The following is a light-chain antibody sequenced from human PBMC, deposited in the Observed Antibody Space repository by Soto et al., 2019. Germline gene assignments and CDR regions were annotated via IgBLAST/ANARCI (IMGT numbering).Light chain of an antibody. CDR3: QQSSSSPPEYT. CDR2: GAS. V-gene: IGKV1-39*01. J-gene: IGKJ2*01. Sequence: DIQMTQSPSSLSASIGDRVTITCRASQSIITYLNWYQQKPGNAPKLLIHGASSLESGVPSRFSGSGSGTDFTLTISSLPPEDFATYYCQQSSSSPPEYTFGQGTKLEIK. CDR1: QSIITY.